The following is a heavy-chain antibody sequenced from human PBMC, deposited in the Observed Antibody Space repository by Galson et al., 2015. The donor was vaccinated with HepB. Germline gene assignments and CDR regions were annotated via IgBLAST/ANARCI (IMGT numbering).Heavy chain of an antibody. J-gene: IGHJ6*03. D-gene: IGHD5-18*01. CDR3: VRDAKMDTGIDYMDV. CDR1: GFTFTNYG. Sequence: LRLSCAASGFTFTNYGIHWVRQAPGKGLEWVAVIWYDGNSKQYADSVKGRFTISRDNPRNTVYLQMNTLRVEDTAVYYCVRDAKMDTGIDYMDVWGKGTTVTVSS. V-gene: IGHV3-33*01. CDR2: IWYDGNSK.